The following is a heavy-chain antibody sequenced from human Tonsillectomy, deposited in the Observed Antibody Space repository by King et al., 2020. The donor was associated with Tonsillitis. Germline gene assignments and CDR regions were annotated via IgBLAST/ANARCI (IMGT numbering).Heavy chain of an antibody. D-gene: IGHD6-13*01. CDR1: GGSISSSSYY. V-gene: IGHV4-39*01. J-gene: IGHJ4*02. Sequence: LQLQESGPGLVKPSETLSLTCTVSGGSISSSSYYWGWIRQPPGKGLEWIGSMYYSGSTYYSPSLKSRVTISVDTSKKQFSLKMSSVTAADTAGYYCARQAAAPPAPYYFDYWGQGTLVTVPS. CDR2: MYYSGST. CDR3: ARQAAAPPAPYYFDY.